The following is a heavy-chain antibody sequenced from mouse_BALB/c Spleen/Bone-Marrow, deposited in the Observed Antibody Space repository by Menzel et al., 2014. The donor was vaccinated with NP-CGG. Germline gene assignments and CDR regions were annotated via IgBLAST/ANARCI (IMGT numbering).Heavy chain of an antibody. J-gene: IGHJ2*01. CDR3: ARGGNDLDY. D-gene: IGHD2-3*01. CDR1: GFTFTDYH. Sequence: VQLQQSGGGLVQPGGSLRLSCATSGFTFTDYHMSWVRQPPGKALEWLGFIRNKANGYTTEYSASVKGRFTISRDNSQSILYLQMNTLRAEDSATYYCARGGNDLDYWGQGTTLTVSS. CDR2: IRNKANGYTT. V-gene: IGHV7-3*02.